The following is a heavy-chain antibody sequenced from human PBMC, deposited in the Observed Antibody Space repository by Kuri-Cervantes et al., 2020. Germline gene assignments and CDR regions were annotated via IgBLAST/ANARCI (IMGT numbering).Heavy chain of an antibody. CDR1: GFTFSSYW. V-gene: IGHV3-7*01. CDR3: AREYRYYHYYMDV. CDR2: IKQDGSEK. J-gene: IGHJ6*03. Sequence: GGSLRLSCAASGFTFSSYWMSWVRQAPGKGLEWVANIKQDGSEKYYVDSVKGRFTISRDNSKNTLYLQMNSLRAEDTAVYYCAREYRYYHYYMDVWGKGTTVTVSS. D-gene: IGHD1-1*01.